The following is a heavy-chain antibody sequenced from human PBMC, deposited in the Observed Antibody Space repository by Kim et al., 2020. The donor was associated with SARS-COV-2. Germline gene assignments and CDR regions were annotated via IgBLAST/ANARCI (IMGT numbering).Heavy chain of an antibody. CDR2: INPSGGST. J-gene: IGHJ3*02. CDR3: ARSGGYYYDSSGYYYANAFDI. D-gene: IGHD3-22*01. Sequence: ASVKVSCKASGYTFTSYYMHWVRQAPGQGLEWMGIINPSGGSTSYAQKFQGRVTMTRDTSTSTVYMELSSLRSEDTAGYYCARSGGYYYDSSGYYYANAFDIWGQGTMVTVSS. CDR1: GYTFTSYY. V-gene: IGHV1-46*01.